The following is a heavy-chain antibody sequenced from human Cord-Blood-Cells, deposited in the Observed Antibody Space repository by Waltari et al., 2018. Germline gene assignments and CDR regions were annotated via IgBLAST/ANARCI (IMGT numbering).Heavy chain of an antibody. V-gene: IGHV4-39*01. CDR2: IYYSGST. CDR1: GGSISSSSYY. D-gene: IGHD7-27*01. CDR3: AGTGEVLDWFDP. J-gene: IGHJ5*02. Sequence: QLQLQASGPGLGKPSETLSLTCTFSGGSISSSSYYWGWIRQPPGKGLEWIGSIYYSGSTYYNPSLKSRVTISVDTSKNQFSLKLSSGTAADTAVYYCAGTGEVLDWFDPWGQGTLVTVSS.